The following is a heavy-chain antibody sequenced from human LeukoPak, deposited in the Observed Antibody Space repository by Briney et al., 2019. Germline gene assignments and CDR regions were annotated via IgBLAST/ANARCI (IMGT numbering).Heavy chain of an antibody. CDR1: GGSISGYY. CDR3: ARHTPKGAAEVMDF. D-gene: IGHD6-25*01. CDR2: IHYRGNT. V-gene: IGHV4-59*08. J-gene: IGHJ4*02. Sequence: LSETLSLTCTVAGGSISGYYWSWIRQPPGKGLEWIGYIHYRGNTNYNPSLNSRVTISMDTSKNQFSLRLSSVTAADTAVYYCARHTPKGAAEVMDFWGQGTLVTVSS.